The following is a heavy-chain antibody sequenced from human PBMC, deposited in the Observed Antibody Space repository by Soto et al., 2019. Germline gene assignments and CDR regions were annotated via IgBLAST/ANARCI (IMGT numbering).Heavy chain of an antibody. CDR1: GRSFSGYY. Sequence: ETLSLTCAVYGRSFSGYYWSWIPQPPGKGLEWIGEINHSGSTNYNPSLKSRVTISVDTSKNQFSLKLSSVTAADTAVYYCARRYCSGGSCYSRARSLDYWGQGTLVTVSS. D-gene: IGHD2-15*01. CDR3: ARRYCSGGSCYSRARSLDY. V-gene: IGHV4-34*01. J-gene: IGHJ4*02. CDR2: INHSGST.